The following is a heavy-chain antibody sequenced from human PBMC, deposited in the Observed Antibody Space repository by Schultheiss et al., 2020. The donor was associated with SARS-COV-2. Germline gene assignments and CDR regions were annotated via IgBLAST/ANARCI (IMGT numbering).Heavy chain of an antibody. CDR3: LRAAVAGSYYYGMQV. CDR1: GFTFSSYA. D-gene: IGHD6-19*01. J-gene: IGHJ6*02. Sequence: GGSLRLSCAASGFTFSSYAMHWVRQAPGKGLEWVSSISSSSSYIYYADSVKGRFTISRDNSKNTLYLQMNSLRGEDTAVYYCLRAAVAGSYYYGMQVWGQGTTVTVSS. CDR2: ISSSSSYI. V-gene: IGHV3-21*01.